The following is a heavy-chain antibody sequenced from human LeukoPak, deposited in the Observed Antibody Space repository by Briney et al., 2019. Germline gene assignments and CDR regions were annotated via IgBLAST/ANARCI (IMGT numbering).Heavy chain of an antibody. CDR3: ARDPSYDYVWGSYRDRNYELDY. Sequence: SETLSLTCTVSGGSISSSSYYWGWIRQPPGKGLEWIGSIYYSGSTYYNPSLKSRVTISVDTSKNQFSLKLSSVTAADTAVYYCARDPSYDYVWGSYRDRNYELDYWGQGTLVTVSS. V-gene: IGHV4-39*07. J-gene: IGHJ4*02. D-gene: IGHD3-16*02. CDR1: GGSISSSSYY. CDR2: IYYSGST.